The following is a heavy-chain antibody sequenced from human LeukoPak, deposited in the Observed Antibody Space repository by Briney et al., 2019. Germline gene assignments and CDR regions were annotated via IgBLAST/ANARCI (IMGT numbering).Heavy chain of an antibody. CDR1: GFTFSGYG. D-gene: IGHD1-26*01. Sequence: PGRSLRLSCAASGFTFSGYGMHWVRQAPGKGLEWVAVIWSDGSNAYYADSVKGRFTISRDNSKNTLYLQMNSLRAEDMAVYYCARDCRSGSADYWGQGTLVSVSS. CDR3: ARDCRSGSADY. V-gene: IGHV3-33*01. J-gene: IGHJ4*02. CDR2: IWSDGSNA.